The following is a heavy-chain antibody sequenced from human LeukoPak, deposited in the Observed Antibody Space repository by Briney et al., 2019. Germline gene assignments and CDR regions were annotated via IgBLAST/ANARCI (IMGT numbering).Heavy chain of an antibody. Sequence: GGSLRLSCAASGFTFSSYGMHWVRQAPGKGLEWVAVIWYDGSNKYYADSVKGRFTISRDNSKNTLYLQMSSLRAEDTAVYYCARDKGRGVRYLYYWGQGTLVNVS. CDR1: GFTFSSYG. D-gene: IGHD2-21*01. V-gene: IGHV3-33*01. CDR3: ARDKGRGVRYLYY. J-gene: IGHJ4*02. CDR2: IWYDGSNK.